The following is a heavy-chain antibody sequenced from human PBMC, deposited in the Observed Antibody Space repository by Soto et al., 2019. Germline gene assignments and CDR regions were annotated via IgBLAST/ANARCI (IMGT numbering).Heavy chain of an antibody. V-gene: IGHV3-23*01. D-gene: IGHD3-10*01. CDR3: AKDLRPLWN. CDR1: GFTFSSYA. CDR2: FSGSGDST. Sequence: PGGSLRLSCAASGFTFSSYAMSWVRQAPGKGLEWVSGFSGSGDSTFYAESVKGRFTISRDNSKNTLYLQMNSLRAEDTAVYYCAKDLRPLWNWGQGTLVTVSS. J-gene: IGHJ4*02.